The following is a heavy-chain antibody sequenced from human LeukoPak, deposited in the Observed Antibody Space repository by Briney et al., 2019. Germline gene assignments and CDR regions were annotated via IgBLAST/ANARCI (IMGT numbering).Heavy chain of an antibody. J-gene: IGHJ3*02. V-gene: IGHV3-48*01. CDR1: GFTFSSYS. D-gene: IGHD1-26*01. Sequence: GGSLRLSCAASGFTFSSYSMNWVRRAPGKGLEWISYISSSSSTISYADSVKGRFTISRDNAKNALYLQMNSPRAEDTAVYYCARTRSHYAFDIWGQGTMVTVSS. CDR2: ISSSSSTI. CDR3: ARTRSHYAFDI.